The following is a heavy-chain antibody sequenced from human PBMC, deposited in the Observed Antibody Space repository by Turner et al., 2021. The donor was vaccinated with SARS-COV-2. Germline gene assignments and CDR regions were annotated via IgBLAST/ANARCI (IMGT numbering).Heavy chain of an antibody. CDR1: GGSISSSIYY. Sequence: QLQLQESGPGLVKPSETLSLTCSVTGGSISSSIYYWGWIRQPPGKGLEWIGSIYYSGSTYYNPSLKSRVTISVDTSKNQFSLKLSSVTAADTAVYYCAIAPNYYYGMDVWGQGTTVTVSS. V-gene: IGHV4-39*01. CDR2: IYYSGST. J-gene: IGHJ6*02. CDR3: AIAPNYYYGMDV.